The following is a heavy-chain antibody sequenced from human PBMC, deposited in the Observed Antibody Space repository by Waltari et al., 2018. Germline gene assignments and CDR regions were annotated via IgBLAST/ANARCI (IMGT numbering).Heavy chain of an antibody. J-gene: IGHJ4*02. CDR2: IYHSGIT. V-gene: IGHV4-4*02. CDR1: GGSISSSNW. D-gene: IGHD5-12*01. CDR3: ARASRGSGYDDY. Sequence: QVQLQESGPGLVKPSGTLSLTCAVSGGSISSSNWWSWVRQPPGKGLEWIWEIYHSGITNSNPSLTRRVTISVDKSKNQCSLKLSSVTAADTAVYYCARASRGSGYDDYWGQGTLVTVSS.